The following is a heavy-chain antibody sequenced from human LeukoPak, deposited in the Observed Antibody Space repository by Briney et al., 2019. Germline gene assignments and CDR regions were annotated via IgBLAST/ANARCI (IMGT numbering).Heavy chain of an antibody. V-gene: IGHV4-34*01. Sequence: SETLSLTSAVSGGSFSGYSWNWIRQSPGKGLEWIGEINQSGSTKYNPSLKSRVTISIDTSKSQFSMRLNSVTAADTALYYCARCDSGGWFFDSWGQGALVTVSS. D-gene: IGHD6-19*01. J-gene: IGHJ5*01. CDR1: GGSFSGYS. CDR2: INQSGST. CDR3: ARCDSGGWFFDS.